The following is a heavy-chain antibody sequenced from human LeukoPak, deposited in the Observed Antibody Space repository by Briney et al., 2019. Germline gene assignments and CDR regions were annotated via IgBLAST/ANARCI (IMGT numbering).Heavy chain of an antibody. V-gene: IGHV3-48*03. CDR1: GFTFSSYE. CDR2: ISSSGSTI. D-gene: IGHD1-20*01. CDR3: AKHGIPGPYWYFDL. Sequence: QPGGSLRLSCAASGFTFSSYEMNWVRQAPGKGLEWVSYISSSGSTIYYADSVKGRFTISRDNAQNSLYLQMNSLRAEDTAIYYCAKHGIPGPYWYFDLWGRGTLVTVSS. J-gene: IGHJ2*01.